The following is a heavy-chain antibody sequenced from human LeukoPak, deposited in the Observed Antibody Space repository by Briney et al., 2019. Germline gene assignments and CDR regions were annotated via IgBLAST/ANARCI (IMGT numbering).Heavy chain of an antibody. CDR1: EFTFSSYA. V-gene: IGHV3-23*01. J-gene: IGHJ5*02. D-gene: IGHD3-22*01. CDR3: AKDEAYDSSGYSGDL. Sequence: GGSLRLSCAASEFTFSSYAMNWVRQAPGNGLEWVSIISSSGGSTYYADSVKGRFTISRDNSKNTLYLQMNSLRAEDTAVYYCAKDEAYDSSGYSGDLWGQGTLVTVSS. CDR2: ISSSGGST.